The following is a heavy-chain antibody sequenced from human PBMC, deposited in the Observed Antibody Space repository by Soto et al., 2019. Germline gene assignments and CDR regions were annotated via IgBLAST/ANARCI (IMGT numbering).Heavy chain of an antibody. CDR3: AKEVTSGSYSHYYYGLDV. Sequence: GSRRLSCAASGFTFRRYAMSWVRQAPGQGVEWVSAISGSGGSTYYADSVKGRFTISRDNAKNALYLQMNSLRVEDTAVYYCAKEVTSGSYSHYYYGLDVWGQGT. D-gene: IGHD1-26*01. CDR1: GFTFRRYA. V-gene: IGHV3-23*01. CDR2: ISGSGGST. J-gene: IGHJ6*02.